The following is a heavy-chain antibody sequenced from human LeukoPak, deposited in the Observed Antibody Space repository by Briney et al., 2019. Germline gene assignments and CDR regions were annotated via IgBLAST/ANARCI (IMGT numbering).Heavy chain of an antibody. J-gene: IGHJ4*02. CDR1: GGSISSGGYY. Sequence: SETLSLTCTVSGGSISSGGYYWSWIRQHPGKGLEWIGYIYYSGSTYYSPSLKSRVTISVDTSKNQFSLKLSSVTAADTAVYYCAVHYFGVTYFDYWGQGTLVTVSS. CDR2: IYYSGST. V-gene: IGHV4-31*03. D-gene: IGHD3-3*01. CDR3: AVHYFGVTYFDY.